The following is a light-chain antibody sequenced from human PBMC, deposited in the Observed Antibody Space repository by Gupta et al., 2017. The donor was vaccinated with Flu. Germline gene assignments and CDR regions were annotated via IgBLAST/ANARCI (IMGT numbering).Light chain of an antibody. Sequence: PSTLSAYVGERVSMTLLASESITTWLAWYQRKPVKAPKVLIYRASSLESGVPSTFSASGSGTEFTLTISWLQPDDCATYYCQRYKRYPLTFGGGTKVVIK. CDR2: RAS. CDR3: QRYKRYPLT. J-gene: IGKJ4*01. V-gene: IGKV1-5*03. CDR1: ESITTW.